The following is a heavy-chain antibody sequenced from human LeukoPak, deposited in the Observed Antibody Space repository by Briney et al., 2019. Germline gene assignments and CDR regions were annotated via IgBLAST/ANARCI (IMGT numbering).Heavy chain of an antibody. CDR1: GYSFTIYW. Sequence: GESLNISCKGSGYSFTIYWISWVRQMPGKGLEWMASIDPSDSYTNYSPSFQGHVTISADKSINTAYLHWSSLQASDTAMYYCARHPGYIYGSDYWGQGTLVTVSS. CDR2: IDPSDSYT. V-gene: IGHV5-10-1*01. J-gene: IGHJ4*02. D-gene: IGHD5-18*01. CDR3: ARHPGYIYGSDY.